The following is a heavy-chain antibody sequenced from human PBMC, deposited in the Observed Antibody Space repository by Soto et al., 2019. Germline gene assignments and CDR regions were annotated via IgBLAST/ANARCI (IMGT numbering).Heavy chain of an antibody. D-gene: IGHD3-3*01. CDR3: TRGHYEEMATMHYLDF. CDR1: GGIFNSYA. CDR2: IIPMFGSA. Sequence: ASVKVSCKVSGGIFNSYAISWVRQAPGQGLEWMGAIIPMFGSATYAQKFRGRATITADESTSTVYMELSSLGSEGTAMYYCTRGHYEEMATMHYLDFWGQGTRVTVSS. V-gene: IGHV1-69*13. J-gene: IGHJ4*02.